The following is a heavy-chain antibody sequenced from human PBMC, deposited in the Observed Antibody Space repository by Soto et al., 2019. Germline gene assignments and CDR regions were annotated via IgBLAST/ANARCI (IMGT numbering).Heavy chain of an antibody. D-gene: IGHD3-16*01. J-gene: IGHJ4*02. CDR3: AKDRLAGGFDY. V-gene: IGHV3-23*01. CDR2: ISGSAGIT. CDR1: GFTFSNYA. Sequence: GGSLRLSCAASGFTFSNYAMNWVRQAPGKGLEWVSAISGSAGITYYADSVKGRFTISRDNSKNTLYLQMNSLRADDTAVYYCAKDRLAGGFDYWGQGTLVTVSS.